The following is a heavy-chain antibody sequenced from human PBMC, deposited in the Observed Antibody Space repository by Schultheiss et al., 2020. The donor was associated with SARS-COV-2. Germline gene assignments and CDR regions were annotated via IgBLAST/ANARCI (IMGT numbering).Heavy chain of an antibody. CDR3: ARWVGTGSYYGFDY. CDR1: GGSISSYY. V-gene: IGHV4-59*01. J-gene: IGHJ4*02. CDR2: ISYSGST. D-gene: IGHD1-26*01. Sequence: SQTLSLTCTVSGGSISSYYWSWIRQPPGKGLEWIGYISYSGSTNYNPSLKSRVTISIDTSKNYFSLKLSSVTAADTALYYCARWVGTGSYYGFDYWGQGTLVTVSS.